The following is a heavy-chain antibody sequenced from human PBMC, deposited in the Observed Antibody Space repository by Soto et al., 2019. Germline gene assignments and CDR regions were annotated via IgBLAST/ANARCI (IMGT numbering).Heavy chain of an antibody. CDR3: ARDGRAVTMRFDY. J-gene: IGHJ4*02. V-gene: IGHV4-31*03. CDR2: IYYSGST. CDR1: GGSISSGGYY. Sequence: QVQLQESGPGLVKPSQTLSLTCSVSGGSISSGGYYWSWIRQHPGKGLEWIGYIYYSGSTYYNPSLKSRVTIPVDTSKNQCSLKLSYVTVADTAVYYCARDGRAVTMRFDYWGQGTLVTVSS. D-gene: IGHD3-22*01.